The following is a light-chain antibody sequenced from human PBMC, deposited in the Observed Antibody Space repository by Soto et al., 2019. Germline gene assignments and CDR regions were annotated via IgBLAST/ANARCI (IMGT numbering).Light chain of an antibody. Sequence: SYELTQSPSVSVAPDPTARITCGGNNIGSKSVHWYQQKPGQAPVLVVFDDTDRPSGIPERFTGSNSGNTATLSMSRVEAGDEADYYCQVWDSNSNHYVFGTGTKVNVL. CDR1: NIGSKS. CDR2: DDT. V-gene: IGLV3-21*02. J-gene: IGLJ1*01. CDR3: QVWDSNSNHYV.